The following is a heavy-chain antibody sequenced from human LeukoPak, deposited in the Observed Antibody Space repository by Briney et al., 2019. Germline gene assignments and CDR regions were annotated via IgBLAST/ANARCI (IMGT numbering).Heavy chain of an antibody. V-gene: IGHV1-46*01. J-gene: IGHJ4*02. CDR3: ARSRRAYYDSSGYYYAFDY. CDR1: GYTFTSYY. D-gene: IGHD3-22*01. CDR2: INPSGGST. Sequence: GASVKVSCKASGYTFTSYYMHWVRQAPGQGLEWMGIINPSGGSTSYAQKFQGRVTMTRDTSTSTVYMELSSLRSEDTAVYYCARSRRAYYDSSGYYYAFDYWGQGTLVTVSS.